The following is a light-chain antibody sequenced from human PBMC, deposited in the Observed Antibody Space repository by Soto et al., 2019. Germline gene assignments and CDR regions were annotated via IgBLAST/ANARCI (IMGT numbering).Light chain of an antibody. CDR2: KAS. CDR3: QHYNSYSEA. V-gene: IGKV1-5*03. Sequence: DIQMTQSPSTLSGSVGDRVTITCRASQTISSWLAWYQQKPGKAPKLLIYKASTLKSGVPSRFSGSGSGTEFTLTTSSLQPDDFATYYCQHYNSYSEAFGHGTKVDIK. CDR1: QTISSW. J-gene: IGKJ1*01.